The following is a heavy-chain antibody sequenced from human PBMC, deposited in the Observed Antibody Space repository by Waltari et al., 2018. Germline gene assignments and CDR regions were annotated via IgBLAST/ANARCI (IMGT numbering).Heavy chain of an antibody. CDR1: GGTFSSDA. J-gene: IGHJ6*02. Sequence: QVQLVQSGAEVKKPGSSVKVSCKASGGTFSSDAISWVRQAPGQGLEWMGRIIPIFGTANYAQKFQGRVTMTGDKSTSTAYMELSSLRSEDTAVYYCASNYEYCTGGVCRPYYYYYGMDVWGQGTTVTVSS. CDR3: ASNYEYCTGGVCRPYYYYYGMDV. V-gene: IGHV1-69*08. D-gene: IGHD2-8*02. CDR2: IIPIFGTA.